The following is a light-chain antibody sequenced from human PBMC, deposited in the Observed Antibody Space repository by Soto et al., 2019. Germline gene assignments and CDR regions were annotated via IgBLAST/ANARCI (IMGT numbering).Light chain of an antibody. CDR3: QQFSSWVRT. CDR2: DRS. V-gene: IGKV3-11*01. CDR1: QSVRD. J-gene: IGKJ1*01. Sequence: EIVLTQSPVTLSLSPGERATLSCRASQSVRDLAWYQQKPGQTPRLLIHDRSDRATGVPARFSGSGSGTEFTLTISSLEPEDFAVYYCQQFSSWVRTFGQGTRVEIK.